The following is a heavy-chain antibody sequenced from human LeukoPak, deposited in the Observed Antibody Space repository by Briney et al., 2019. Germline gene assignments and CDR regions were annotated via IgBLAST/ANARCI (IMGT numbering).Heavy chain of an antibody. V-gene: IGHV3-23*01. CDR3: ANEYSKGDI. Sequence: GGSLRLSCAASGFTFINYVMSWVRQAPGEGLEWVSAISGSGGNTYYADSVKGRFTISRDNSKNTLYLQMNSLRAEDAAVYYCANEYSKGDIWGQGTMVTVSS. CDR2: ISGSGGNT. J-gene: IGHJ3*02. D-gene: IGHD4-11*01. CDR1: GFTFINYV.